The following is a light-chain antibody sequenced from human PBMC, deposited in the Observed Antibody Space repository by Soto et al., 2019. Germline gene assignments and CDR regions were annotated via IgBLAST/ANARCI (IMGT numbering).Light chain of an antibody. CDR2: GAS. J-gene: IGKJ4*01. Sequence: EVGLTKYPATLSVSPGERATLSCRASQSVSSNLAWYQQKPGQAPRLLIYGASTRATGIPARFSGSGSGAEFSLTISSLQSEDFALYYCQHYSDWPLTFGGGTKVDIK. V-gene: IGKV3-15*01. CDR3: QHYSDWPLT. CDR1: QSVSSN.